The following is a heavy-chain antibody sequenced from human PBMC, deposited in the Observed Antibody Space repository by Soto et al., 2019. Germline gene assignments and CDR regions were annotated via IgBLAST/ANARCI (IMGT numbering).Heavy chain of an antibody. CDR1: GFTFTSSA. J-gene: IGHJ6*02. CDR2: IVVGSDNT. CDR3: ARSMRATVVTPVMYYYYGMDV. Sequence: GASVKVSCKTSGFTFTSSAIQWVRQARGQRLEWIGWIVVGSDNTNYAQKFQGRVKITADESTGTAYMELSSLRSEDTAVYYCARSMRATVVTPVMYYYYGMDVWGQGTTVTVSS. D-gene: IGHD2-21*02. V-gene: IGHV1-58*02.